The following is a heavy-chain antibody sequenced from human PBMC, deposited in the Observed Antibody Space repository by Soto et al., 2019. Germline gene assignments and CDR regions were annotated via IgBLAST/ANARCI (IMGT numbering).Heavy chain of an antibody. D-gene: IGHD3-3*01. V-gene: IGHV1-2*02. J-gene: IGHJ3*02. CDR1: GYPVTAYY. CDR3: ARGGGVGVAGSAAFDM. Sequence: QLHLVQSGAVVKKPGASVTVSCSASGYPVTAYYMHWVRQAPGRGLEWMGGINPATGAAKYTQTFQGRGTRTRDPSPSTGFMELGGLKSGDTAVFYCARGGGVGVAGSAAFDMWGQGTLVTVSS. CDR2: INPATGAA.